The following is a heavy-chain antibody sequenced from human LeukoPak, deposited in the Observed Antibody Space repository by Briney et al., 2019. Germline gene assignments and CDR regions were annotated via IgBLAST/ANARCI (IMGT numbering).Heavy chain of an antibody. J-gene: IGHJ4*02. CDR2: IYYSGST. D-gene: IGHD2-15*01. Sequence: SETLSLTCIVSGGSVSSGGHYWGWIRQPPGKGLEWIGSIYYSGSTYYNPSLNNRVTIFIDMSKNQFSLRLNSVTATDTAVYYCARLVCGGGSCPAQFDYWGQGTLVTVSS. V-gene: IGHV4-39*01. CDR3: ARLVCGGGSCPAQFDY. CDR1: GGSVSSGGHY.